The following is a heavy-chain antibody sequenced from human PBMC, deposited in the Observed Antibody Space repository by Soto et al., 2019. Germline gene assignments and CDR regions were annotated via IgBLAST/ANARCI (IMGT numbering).Heavy chain of an antibody. D-gene: IGHD3-9*01. CDR3: ARGYYDILEEFNYYYYGMDV. Sequence: QVQLVQSGAEVKKPGASVKVSCKASGYTFTSYDINWVRQATGQGLEWMGWMNPNSGNTGYAQKFQGRVTMTRHTSISTTYMELRSLRSEDTAVYYCARGYYDILEEFNYYYYGMDVWGQGTTVTVSS. CDR2: MNPNSGNT. J-gene: IGHJ6*02. V-gene: IGHV1-8*01. CDR1: GYTFTSYD.